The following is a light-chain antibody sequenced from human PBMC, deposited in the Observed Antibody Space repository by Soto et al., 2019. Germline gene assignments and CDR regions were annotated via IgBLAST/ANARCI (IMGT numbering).Light chain of an antibody. CDR3: QHFGTPPWT. CDR1: QSVSSN. Sequence: EIVMTQSPATLSVSPGERATLSCRASQSVSSNLAWYQQKPGQAPRLLIYGASTRATGIPARFSGSGSGTDFTLTISRLEPEDFAVYYCQHFGTPPWTFGQGTKVDIK. CDR2: GAS. J-gene: IGKJ1*01. V-gene: IGKV3-15*01.